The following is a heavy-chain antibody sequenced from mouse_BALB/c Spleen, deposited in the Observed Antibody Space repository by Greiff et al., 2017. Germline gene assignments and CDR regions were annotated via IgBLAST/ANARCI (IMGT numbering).Heavy chain of an antibody. D-gene: IGHD2-4*01. J-gene: IGHJ3*01. CDR3: ARSSDYEAFAY. CDR1: GYTFTSYW. CDR2: IYPGDGDT. V-gene: IGHV1-87*01. Sequence: VQLQQSGAELARPGASVKLSCKASGYTFTSYWMQWVKQRPGQGLEWIGAIYPGDGDTRYTQKFKGKATLTADKSSSTAYMQLSSLASEDSAVYYCARSSDYEAFAYWGQGTLVTVSA.